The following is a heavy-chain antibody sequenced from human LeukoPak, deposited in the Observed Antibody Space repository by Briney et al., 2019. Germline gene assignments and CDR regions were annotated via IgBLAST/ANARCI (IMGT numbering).Heavy chain of an antibody. CDR2: ISGSGGST. Sequence: GGSLRLSCAASVFTFSSYAMSWVRQAPGKGLEWVSAISGSGGSTYYADSVKGRFTISRDNSKNTLYLRMNSLRAEDTAVYYCAKQTVTTCFIFDYGGQGTLVTVSS. CDR1: VFTFSSYA. J-gene: IGHJ4*02. CDR3: AKQTVTTCFIFDY. D-gene: IGHD4-17*01. V-gene: IGHV3-23*01.